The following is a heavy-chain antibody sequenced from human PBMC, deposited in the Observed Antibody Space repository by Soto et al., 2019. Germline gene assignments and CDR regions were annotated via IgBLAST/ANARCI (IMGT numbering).Heavy chain of an antibody. CDR3: VGLVRGGDY. CDR1: GFTFSSYW. D-gene: IGHD3-10*01. J-gene: IGHJ4*02. Sequence: EVQVVESGGGLVQPGGSLRLSCAASGFTFSSYWMSWVRQAPGKGLEWVANIKQDGSEKYYVDSLKGRFTISRDNAKNSLYLQMNSLRAEDTAVYYCVGLVRGGDYWGPGTLVTVS. CDR2: IKQDGSEK. V-gene: IGHV3-7*04.